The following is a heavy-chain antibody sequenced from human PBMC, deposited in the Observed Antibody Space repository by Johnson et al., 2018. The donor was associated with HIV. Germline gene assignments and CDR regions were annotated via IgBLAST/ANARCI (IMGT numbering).Heavy chain of an antibody. Sequence: VQLVESGGGLVQPGGSLRLSCAASGFTVSNNYLGWVRQAPGKGLEWVSIIYSGGTTYHADSVEGRFTISRDNSKNTVYLQMNSLSAEDTAVYYCARDALTASLDACDLWGQGTVVTVSS. V-gene: IGHV3-66*02. D-gene: IGHD2-21*02. J-gene: IGHJ3*01. CDR2: IYSGGTT. CDR1: GFTVSNNY. CDR3: ARDALTASLDACDL.